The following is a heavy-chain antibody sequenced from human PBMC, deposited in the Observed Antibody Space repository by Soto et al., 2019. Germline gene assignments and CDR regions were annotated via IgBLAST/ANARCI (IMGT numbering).Heavy chain of an antibody. CDR3: AKEQMIAGFGELSPSSLDY. Sequence: GGSLRLSCAASGFTFSNYDMHWVRQAPGKGLEWVAVISHDGSNEYYADSVKGRFTISRDNSKNTLYLQMNSLRAEDTAVYYCAKEQMIAGFGELSPSSLDYWGQGTLVTVSS. D-gene: IGHD3-10*01. J-gene: IGHJ4*02. CDR2: ISHDGSNE. CDR1: GFTFSNYD. V-gene: IGHV3-30*18.